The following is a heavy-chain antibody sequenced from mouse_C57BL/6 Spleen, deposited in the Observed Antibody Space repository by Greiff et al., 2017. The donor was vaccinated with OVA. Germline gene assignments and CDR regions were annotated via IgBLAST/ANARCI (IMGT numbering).Heavy chain of an antibody. D-gene: IGHD2-5*01. Sequence: EVKLMESGGGLVKPGGSLKLSCAASGFTFSDYGMHWVRQAPEKGLEWVAYISSGSSTIYYADTVKGRFTISRDNAKNTLFLQMTSLRSEDTAMYYCARLYSNYGAMDYWGQGTSVTVPS. J-gene: IGHJ4*01. V-gene: IGHV5-17*01. CDR3: ARLYSNYGAMDY. CDR2: ISSGSSTI. CDR1: GFTFSDYG.